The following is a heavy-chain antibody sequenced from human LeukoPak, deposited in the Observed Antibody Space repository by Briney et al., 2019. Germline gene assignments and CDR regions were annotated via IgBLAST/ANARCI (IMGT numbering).Heavy chain of an antibody. CDR2: IKQDGSEE. CDR1: GFTFSSYW. CDR3: ARDGVTHCSSTSCYSYYYGMDV. Sequence: PGGSLRLSCAASGFTFSSYWMSWVRQAPGKGLEWVANIKQDGSEEYYVDSVKGRFTISRDNAKNSLYLQMNSLRAEDTAVYYCARDGVTHCSSTSCYSYYYGMDVWGQGTTVTVSS. V-gene: IGHV3-7*01. D-gene: IGHD2-2*01. J-gene: IGHJ6*02.